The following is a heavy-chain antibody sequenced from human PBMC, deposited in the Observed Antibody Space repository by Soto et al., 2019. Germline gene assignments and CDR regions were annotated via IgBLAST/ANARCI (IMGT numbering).Heavy chain of an antibody. J-gene: IGHJ5*02. CDR2: IYYSGGT. V-gene: IGHV4-59*01. CDR1: GDSISTYN. CDR3: ARVAADIASWLDP. Sequence: QGQLQESGPGLVKPSETLSLTCTVSGDSISTYNWGWIRQPPGKGLEWIGCIYYSGGTNYNPSLKSRVTISVDTPKNQLSLKLNSVTAADTAVYYCARVAADIASWLDPWGQGTLVTVSS. D-gene: IGHD5-12*01.